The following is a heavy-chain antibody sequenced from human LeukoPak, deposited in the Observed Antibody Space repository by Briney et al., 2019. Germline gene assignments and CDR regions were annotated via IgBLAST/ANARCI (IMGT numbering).Heavy chain of an antibody. CDR2: IYHSGST. CDR1: GGSISSSSYY. D-gene: IGHD6-19*01. J-gene: IGHJ4*02. V-gene: IGHV4-39*07. CDR3: ARSDSSGWLEHFDY. Sequence: SETLSLTCTVSGGSISSSSYYWGWIRQPPGKGLEWIGSIYHSGSTYYNPSLKSRVTISVDTSKNQFSLKLSSVTAADTAVYYCARSDSSGWLEHFDYWGQGTLVTVSS.